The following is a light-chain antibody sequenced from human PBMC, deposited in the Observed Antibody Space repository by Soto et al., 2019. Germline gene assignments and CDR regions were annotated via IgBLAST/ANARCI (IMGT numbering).Light chain of an antibody. Sequence: IQRRKSPSLLYASVVDRVTITCRASHDISTYLAWYQQKPGKAPKLMIYEASTLQSGVPSRFSGSGSGTEFTLTISGLLPEDFATYHCQQLNTLPFTFGQGTRL. CDR1: HDISTY. V-gene: IGKV1-9*01. J-gene: IGKJ5*01. CDR2: EAS. CDR3: QQLNTLPFT.